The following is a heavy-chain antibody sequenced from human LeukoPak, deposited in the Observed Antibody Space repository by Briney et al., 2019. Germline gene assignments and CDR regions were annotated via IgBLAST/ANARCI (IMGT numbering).Heavy chain of an antibody. V-gene: IGHV3-66*02. J-gene: IGHJ4*02. Sequence: GGSLRLSCAASGFTVSSNCMSWVRQAPGKGLEWVSVIYSGGSTYYADSVKGRFTISRDNSKNTLYLQMNSLRAEDTAVYYCARVSGSYYLLDYWGQGTLVTVSS. CDR3: ARVSGSYYLLDY. CDR2: IYSGGST. CDR1: GFTVSSNC. D-gene: IGHD1-26*01.